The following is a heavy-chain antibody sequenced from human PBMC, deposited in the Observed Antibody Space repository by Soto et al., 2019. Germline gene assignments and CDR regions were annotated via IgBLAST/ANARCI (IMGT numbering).Heavy chain of an antibody. CDR2: INHSGST. D-gene: IGHD6-13*01. Sequence: SETLSLTCAVYGGSFSGYYWSWIRQPPGKGLEWIGEINHSGSTNYNPSLKSRVTISVDTSKNQFSLKLSSVTAADTAVYYCARGKAADTFDYWGQGTLVTVSS. V-gene: IGHV4-34*01. CDR1: GGSFSGYY. CDR3: ARGKAADTFDY. J-gene: IGHJ4*02.